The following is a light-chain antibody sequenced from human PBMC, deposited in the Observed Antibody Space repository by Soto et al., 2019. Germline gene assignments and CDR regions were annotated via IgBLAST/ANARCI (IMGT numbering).Light chain of an antibody. CDR3: ATWDGSLTGEV. CDR1: SSNIGNNY. J-gene: IGLJ2*01. CDR2: DNN. V-gene: IGLV1-51*01. Sequence: QSVLTQSPSVSAAPGQTVTISCSGSSSNIGNNYVSWYQQLPGTAPKLLIYDNNKRPSGIPDRFSGSKSGTSGTLDITGLQTGDEADYYCATWDGSLTGEVFGGGTQLTVL.